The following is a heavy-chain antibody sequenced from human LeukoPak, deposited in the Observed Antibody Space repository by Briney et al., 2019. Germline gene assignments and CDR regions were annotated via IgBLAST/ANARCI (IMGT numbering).Heavy chain of an antibody. V-gene: IGHV3-23*01. CDR3: AKDGGLWVSAHWGDS. D-gene: IGHD7-27*01. CDR2: ITTSDSNT. CDR1: GFTVSSNY. Sequence: GGSLRLSCAASGFTVSSNYMSWVRQAPGKGLEWVSTITTSDSNTYYADSVKGRFTVSRDNSKNTLFLQMNSLRAEDTAVYYCAKDGGLWVSAHWGDSWGRGTLVTVSS. J-gene: IGHJ4*02.